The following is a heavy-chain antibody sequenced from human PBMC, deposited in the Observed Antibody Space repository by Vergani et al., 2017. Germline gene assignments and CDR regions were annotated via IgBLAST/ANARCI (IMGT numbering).Heavy chain of an antibody. CDR3: AHLHCCGSCYGRHFQN. CDR2: TYWNDDE. V-gene: IGHV2-5*01. CDR1: VFSLTTVGVG. Sequence: QITLKESGPTLVKPTQTLTLTCTFSVFSLTTVGVGVGWIRQPPGKALEFLALTYWNDDERYSPSLKTRLRITKDTSKNLVVLTMNNMDPVDTATYYCAHLHCCGSCYGRHFQNWGQGTLVTVSS. J-gene: IGHJ1*01. D-gene: IGHD2-21*01.